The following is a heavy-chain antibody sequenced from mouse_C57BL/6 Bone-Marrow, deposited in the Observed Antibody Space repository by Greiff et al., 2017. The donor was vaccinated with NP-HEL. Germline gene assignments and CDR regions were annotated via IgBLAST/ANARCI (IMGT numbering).Heavy chain of an antibody. D-gene: IGHD2-4*01. Sequence: VQLQQSGAELAKPGASVKLSCTASGYTFTRYWMHWVKQRPGQGLEWIGYINPSSGYTKYNQKFKDKATLTADKSPSTAYIQLSSLTYEDSAVYYCASGFYDYVLCAYWGKGTLVTVAA. CDR1: GYTFTRYW. J-gene: IGHJ3*01. V-gene: IGHV1-7*01. CDR3: ASGFYDYVLCAY. CDR2: INPSSGYT.